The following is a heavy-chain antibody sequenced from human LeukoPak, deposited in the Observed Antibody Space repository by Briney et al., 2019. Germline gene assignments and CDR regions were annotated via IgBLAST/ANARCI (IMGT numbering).Heavy chain of an antibody. V-gene: IGHV3-7*01. CDR1: GFTFRSYW. J-gene: IGHJ5*02. Sequence: GGSLRLSCAGSGFTFRSYWMNWVRQAPGKGLEWLAIIKQDGTEKHYKGSVEGRFTISRDNAKNSLHLQMNSLRAEDTAVYYCAGGSGYPITSWGQGTLVTVSS. CDR3: AGGSGYPITS. D-gene: IGHD3-9*01. CDR2: IKQDGTEK.